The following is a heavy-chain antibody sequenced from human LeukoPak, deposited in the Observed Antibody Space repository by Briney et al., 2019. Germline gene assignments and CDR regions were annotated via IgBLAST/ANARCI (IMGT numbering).Heavy chain of an antibody. CDR3: VKGDGELLLRSAFDI. CDR2: IIPIFGTT. Sequence: SVKVSCKASGGTFSSYAISWVRQAPGQGLEWMGGIIPIFGTTNYAQNFQGRATITADESTSTAHMELSSLRSEDTAVYYCVKGDGELLLRSAFDIWGQGTMVTASS. CDR1: GGTFSSYA. J-gene: IGHJ3*02. V-gene: IGHV1-69*01. D-gene: IGHD1-26*01.